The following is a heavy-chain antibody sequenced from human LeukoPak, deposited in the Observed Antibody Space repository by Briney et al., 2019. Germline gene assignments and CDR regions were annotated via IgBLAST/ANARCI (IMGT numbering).Heavy chain of an antibody. CDR3: ANPPHGQDY. V-gene: IGHV3-23*01. Sequence: PGGSLRLSCAASGFTFSSYAMSWVRQAPGKGLEWVSAISGSGGSRYYSDSVKGRFTISSDNSKNKLYLQMNSLRAEDTAVYYCANPPHGQDYWGQGTLVTVSS. CDR2: ISGSGGSR. J-gene: IGHJ4*02. CDR1: GFTFSSYA. D-gene: IGHD5-24*01.